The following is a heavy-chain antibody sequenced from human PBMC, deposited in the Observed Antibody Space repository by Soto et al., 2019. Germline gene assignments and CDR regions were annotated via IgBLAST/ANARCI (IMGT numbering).Heavy chain of an antibody. D-gene: IGHD6-19*01. CDR3: AKKNLAVAGPDPYYFDS. CDR2: ITSNGGNT. V-gene: IGHV3-64*01. J-gene: IGHJ4*02. Sequence: PGGSLRLSCAASGFTFSSYAMHWVRQAPGKGLEYVSAITSNGGNTDYASSVKGRFTISRDNSKNTLYLQMGSLRAEDTAVYYCAKKNLAVAGPDPYYFDSWGQGTLVTVSS. CDR1: GFTFSSYA.